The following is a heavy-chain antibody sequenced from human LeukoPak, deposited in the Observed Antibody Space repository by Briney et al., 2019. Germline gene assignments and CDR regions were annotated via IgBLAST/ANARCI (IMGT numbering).Heavy chain of an antibody. J-gene: IGHJ2*01. CDR1: GFTFSSYA. D-gene: IGHD3-10*01. CDR2: ISSSGGST. Sequence: GGSLRLSCAASGFTFSSYAMSWVRQAPGKGLEWVSAISSSGGSTYYADSVKGRFTISRDNSKNTLYLQMNSLRADDTAVYYCASHLWPNWYFDLWGRGTLVTVSS. CDR3: ASHLWPNWYFDL. V-gene: IGHV3-23*01.